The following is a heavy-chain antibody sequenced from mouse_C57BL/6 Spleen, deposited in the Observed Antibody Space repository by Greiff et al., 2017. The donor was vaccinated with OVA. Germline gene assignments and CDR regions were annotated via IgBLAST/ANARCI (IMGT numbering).Heavy chain of an antibody. CDR1: GYTFTSYW. V-gene: IGHV1-64*01. D-gene: IGHD2-4*01. CDR3: ARYRDYGAMDY. Sequence: VQLQQSGAELVKPGASVKLSCKASGYTFTSYWMHWVKQRPGQGLEWIGMIHPNSGSTNYNEKFKSKATLTVDKSSSTAYMQLSSLTSEDSAVYYCARYRDYGAMDYWGQGTSVTVSS. CDR2: IHPNSGST. J-gene: IGHJ4*01.